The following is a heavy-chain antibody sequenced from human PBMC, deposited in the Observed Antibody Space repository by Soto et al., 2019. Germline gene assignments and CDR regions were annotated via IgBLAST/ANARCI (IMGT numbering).Heavy chain of an antibody. D-gene: IGHD3-16*01. Sequence: QAHLEQSGAEVRGPGASVKVSCKASGYTFSDFDINWLRQASGQGPEWMGWMKARSGDTFFAQRFQGKINMTWDTSLSTAYMEVGSLTSDDTAIYYCARGNPFNYAGFDVWGQGTTVAVSS. V-gene: IGHV1-8*01. CDR3: ARGNPFNYAGFDV. CDR2: MKARSGDT. CDR1: GYTFSDFD. J-gene: IGHJ6*02.